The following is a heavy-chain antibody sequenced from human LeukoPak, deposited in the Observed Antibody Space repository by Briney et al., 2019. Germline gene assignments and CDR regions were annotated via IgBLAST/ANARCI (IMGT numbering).Heavy chain of an antibody. CDR2: IRPSGDNT. J-gene: IGHJ5*01. CDR1: GFTFSSYD. Sequence: HPGGSLRLSCAASGFTFSSYDMTWVRQAPGRGLEWVSSIRPSGDNTYYGDSVKGRFTISRDNSKNTVYLQMNNMRVDDTAVYYCAKDRHAPGRYCSSTTCFPFDSWGQGTLVTVSS. V-gene: IGHV3-23*01. D-gene: IGHD2-2*01. CDR3: AKDRHAPGRYCSSTTCFPFDS.